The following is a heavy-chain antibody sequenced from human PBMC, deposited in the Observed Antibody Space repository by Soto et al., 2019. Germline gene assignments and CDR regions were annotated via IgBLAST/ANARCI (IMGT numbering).Heavy chain of an antibody. J-gene: IGHJ4*02. V-gene: IGHV1-18*01. CDR2: INIYSGDA. D-gene: IGHD3-22*01. CDR1: GYTFTSYG. CDR3: ARALYYYDNSGLAY. Sequence: QVRLEQSGPEVKKTGASVKVSCKASGYTFTSYGISWVRQAPGQGLEWMGWINIYSGDANYAQSFQDRGTMTRDTSTNTVYMEMRTLRCDDTAVDYCARALYYYDNSGLAYWGQGTLVTVSS.